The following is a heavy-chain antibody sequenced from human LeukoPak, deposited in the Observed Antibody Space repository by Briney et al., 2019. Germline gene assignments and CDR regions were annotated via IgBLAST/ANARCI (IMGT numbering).Heavy chain of an antibody. Sequence: PGGSLRLSCAASGFTFSSYWMHWVRQAPGKGLEWVAVISYDGRNEYYTDSVKGRFTISRDNSKNTVYLQMSSLRTEDTAVYYCAKGVGLGGMDVWGQGTTVIVSS. CDR1: GFTFSSYW. V-gene: IGHV3-30*18. CDR3: AKGVGLGGMDV. CDR2: ISYDGRNE. J-gene: IGHJ6*02. D-gene: IGHD1-26*01.